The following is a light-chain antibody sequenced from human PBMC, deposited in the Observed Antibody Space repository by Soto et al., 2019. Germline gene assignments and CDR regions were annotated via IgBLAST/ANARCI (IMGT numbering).Light chain of an antibody. V-gene: IGKV1-9*01. CDR3: QQYNSYRT. CDR2: AAS. CDR1: QGISNF. J-gene: IGKJ1*01. Sequence: DIQMTPSPSSLSASVGDPVTITCRAIQGISNFLALYQQKPRKATKLLNYAASTLERGVPSRFSGSGSGTEFTLTISRLPHEDFANYYCQQYNSYRTFGQGTKVDI.